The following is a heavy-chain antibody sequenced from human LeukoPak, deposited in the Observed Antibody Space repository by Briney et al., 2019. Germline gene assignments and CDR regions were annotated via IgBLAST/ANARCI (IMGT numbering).Heavy chain of an antibody. V-gene: IGHV3-21*01. CDR1: GFTFSSYS. Sequence: GGSLRLSCAASGFTFSSYSVNSVREAPGKGLEGVSSISSSSSYIYYADSVKGRFTISRDNAQNSLYLQMNRLRAEDRAVYYCARGIEYSSSFDYWGQGTLVTVPS. D-gene: IGHD6-6*01. J-gene: IGHJ4*02. CDR3: ARGIEYSSSFDY. CDR2: ISSSSSYI.